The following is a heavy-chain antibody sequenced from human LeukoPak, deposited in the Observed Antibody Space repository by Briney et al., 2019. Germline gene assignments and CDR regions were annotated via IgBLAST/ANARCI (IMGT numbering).Heavy chain of an antibody. J-gene: IGHJ6*03. V-gene: IGHV3-21*01. CDR2: IGGSGVRT. CDR3: AREHYFYHMDG. CDR1: GFTFTTYG. Sequence: GGSLRLSCSASGFTFTTYGMNWVRQAPGKGLEWVSGIGGSGVRTYYADSVKGRFTISRDNAENSLYLQMNSLRAEDTAVYYCAREHYFYHMDGWGKGTTVTVSS.